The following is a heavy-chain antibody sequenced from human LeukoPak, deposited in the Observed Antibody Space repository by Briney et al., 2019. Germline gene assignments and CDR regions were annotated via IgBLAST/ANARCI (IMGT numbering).Heavy chain of an antibody. CDR1: GFTFSSYA. D-gene: IGHD1-26*01. Sequence: GGSLRPSCAASGFTFSSYAMSWVRQAPGKGLEWVSVISGSGGSTYYADSVKGRFTISRDNSKSTLYLQMNSLRAEDTAVYYCARDHSGSYSSDCWGQGTLVTVSS. V-gene: IGHV3-23*01. CDR3: ARDHSGSYSSDC. CDR2: ISGSGGST. J-gene: IGHJ4*02.